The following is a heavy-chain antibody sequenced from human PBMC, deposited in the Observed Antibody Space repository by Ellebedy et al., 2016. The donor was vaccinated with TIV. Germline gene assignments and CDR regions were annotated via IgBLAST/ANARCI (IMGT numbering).Heavy chain of an antibody. V-gene: IGHV4-38-2*02. CDR1: GYSISSGYY. D-gene: IGHD2-2*01. CDR2: IYHSGST. CDR3: ARARFGYQLPGRHAFDI. J-gene: IGHJ3*02. Sequence: SETLSLXXTVSGYSISSGYYWGWIRQPPGKGLEWIGSIYHSGSTYYNPSLKSRVTISVDMSKNQFSLALSSVTAADTAVYYCARARFGYQLPGRHAFDIWGQGTMATVSS.